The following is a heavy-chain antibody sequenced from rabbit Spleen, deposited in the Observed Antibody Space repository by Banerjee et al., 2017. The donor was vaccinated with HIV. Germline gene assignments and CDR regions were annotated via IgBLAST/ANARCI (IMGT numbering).Heavy chain of an antibody. J-gene: IGHJ4*01. CDR3: ARDLTGVIGWNFGW. V-gene: IGHV1S45*01. CDR2: IDGGSDGRA. D-gene: IGHD1-1*01. Sequence: QQQLVESGGDLVKPEGSLTLTCTASGFSFSGRSWICWVRQAPGKGLEWIACIDGGSDGRADYATWAKGRFTISKTSSTTVTLQMTSLTAADTATYFCARDLTGVIGWNFGWWGQGTLVTVS. CDR1: GFSFSGRSW.